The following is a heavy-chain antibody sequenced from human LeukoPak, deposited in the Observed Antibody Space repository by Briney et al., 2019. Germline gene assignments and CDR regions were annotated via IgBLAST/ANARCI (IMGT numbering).Heavy chain of an antibody. CDR2: ISGSGGST. V-gene: IGHV3-23*01. CDR3: ANGGMGGKWLVQVPGY. CDR1: GFTFSSYA. Sequence: PGGSLRLSCAASGFTFSSYAMSWVRQAPGRGLEWVSAISGSGGSTYYADSVKGRFTISRDNSKNTLYLQMNSLRAEDTAVYYCANGGMGGKWLVQVPGYWGQGTLVTVSS. D-gene: IGHD6-19*01. J-gene: IGHJ4*02.